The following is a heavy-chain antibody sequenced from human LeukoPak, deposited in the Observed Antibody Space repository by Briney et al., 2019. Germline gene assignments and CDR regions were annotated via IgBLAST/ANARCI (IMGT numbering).Heavy chain of an antibody. V-gene: IGHV3-21*01. Sequence: PGGSLRLSCAASGFTFSSYSMNWVRQAPGKGLEWVSSISSSSYIYYADSVKGRFTISRDNAKNSLYLQMNSLRAEDTAVYYCARDYCSGGSCYCNYWGQGTLVTVSS. CDR1: GFTFSSYS. D-gene: IGHD2-15*01. CDR2: ISSSSYI. CDR3: ARDYCSGGSCYCNY. J-gene: IGHJ4*02.